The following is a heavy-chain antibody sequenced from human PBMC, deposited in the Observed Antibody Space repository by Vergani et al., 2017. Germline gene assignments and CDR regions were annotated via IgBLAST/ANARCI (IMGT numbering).Heavy chain of an antibody. CDR2: IIPIFGTA. Sequence: QVQLVQSGAEVKKPGSSVKVSCKASGGTFSSYAISWVRQAPGQGLEWMGGIIPIFGTANYAQKFQGRVTITADESTCTAYMELSSLRSEDTAVYYCARDPSPYTYYYDSSGYAFDIWGQGTMVTVSS. CDR3: ARDPSPYTYYYDSSGYAFDI. J-gene: IGHJ3*02. D-gene: IGHD3-22*01. V-gene: IGHV1-69*01. CDR1: GGTFSSYA.